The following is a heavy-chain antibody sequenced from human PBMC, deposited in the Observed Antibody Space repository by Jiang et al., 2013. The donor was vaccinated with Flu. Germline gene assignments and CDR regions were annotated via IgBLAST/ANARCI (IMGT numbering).Heavy chain of an antibody. CDR2: ISYDGSNK. J-gene: IGHJ4*02. CDR3: ARDRELGFDY. CDR1: GFTFSSYA. Sequence: QLLESGGGVVQPGRSLRLSCAASGFTFSSYAMHWVRQAPGKGLEWVAVISYDGSNKYYADSVKGRFTISRDNSKNTLYLQMNSLRAEDTAVYYCARDRELGFDYWGQGTLVTVSS. V-gene: IGHV3-30*01. D-gene: IGHD1-26*01.